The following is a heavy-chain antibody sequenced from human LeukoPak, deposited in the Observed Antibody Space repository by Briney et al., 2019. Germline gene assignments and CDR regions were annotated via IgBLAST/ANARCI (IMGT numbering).Heavy chain of an antibody. CDR3: ARDPGYSSPRGDY. V-gene: IGHV1-2*02. CDR2: INPNSGGT. J-gene: IGHJ4*02. D-gene: IGHD5-18*01. CDR1: GYTFTDYF. Sequence: GASVKVSCKASGYTFTDYFMHWVRQAPGQGLEWMGWINPNSGGTHYEQKFQGRVTMTRDTSISTAYMELSRLRSDDTAVYYCARDPGYSSPRGDYWGQGTLVTVSS.